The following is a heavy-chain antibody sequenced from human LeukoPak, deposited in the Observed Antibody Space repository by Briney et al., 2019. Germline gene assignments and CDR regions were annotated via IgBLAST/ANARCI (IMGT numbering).Heavy chain of an antibody. CDR3: ARGGNKWELDNWFDP. J-gene: IGHJ5*02. D-gene: IGHD1-26*01. CDR1: GGSISSSNW. V-gene: IGHV4-4*02. CDR2: IFHSGST. Sequence: PGGSLRLSCAASGGSISSSNWWRWVRQPPGKGLEWIVEIFHSGSTNYNPSLKTPVTISVDKSKNQLSLKLNSVTAADTAVYYCARGGNKWELDNWFDPWGQGTLVTVSS.